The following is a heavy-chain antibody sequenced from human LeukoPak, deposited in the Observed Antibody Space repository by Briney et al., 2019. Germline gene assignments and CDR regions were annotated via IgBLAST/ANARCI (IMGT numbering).Heavy chain of an antibody. CDR1: GTTFSNYW. V-gene: IGHV3-30-3*01. D-gene: IGHD3-22*01. CDR3: ARDGRHYYLSSGYLGSLGHFDY. Sequence: GGSLRLSCAASGTTFSNYWMSWVRQAPGKGLEWVAVISYEGSNKYYADSVKGRFTISRDNSKNTLYLQMNSLRAEDTAVYYCARDGRHYYLSSGYLGSLGHFDYWGQGTLVTVSS. J-gene: IGHJ4*02. CDR2: ISYEGSNK.